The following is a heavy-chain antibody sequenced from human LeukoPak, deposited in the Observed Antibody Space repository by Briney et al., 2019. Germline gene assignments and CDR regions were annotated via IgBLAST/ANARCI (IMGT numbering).Heavy chain of an antibody. D-gene: IGHD1-26*01. CDR3: ARVVVGAINWFDP. V-gene: IGHV3-7*01. CDR1: GFTFSSYW. CDR2: IKQDGSEK. Sequence: QDGGSLRLSCAASGFTFSSYWMSWVRQAPGKGLEWVANIKQDGSEKYYVDSVKGRFTISRDNAKNSLYLQMNSLRAEDTAVYYCARVVVGAINWFDPWGQGTLVTVSS. J-gene: IGHJ5*02.